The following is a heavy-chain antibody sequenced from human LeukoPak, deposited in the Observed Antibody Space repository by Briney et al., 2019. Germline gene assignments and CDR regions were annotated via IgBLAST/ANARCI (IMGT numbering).Heavy chain of an antibody. CDR3: AEALWFGELYGR. V-gene: IGHV1-18*01. CDR1: GYTFTSYG. J-gene: IGHJ4*02. CDR2: ISAYNGNT. Sequence: ASVKVSCKASGYTFTSYGISWVRQAPGQGLEWMGWISAYNGNTNYAQKLQGRVTMTTDTSTSTAYMELRSLRSEDTAVYYCAEALWFGELYGRWGQGTLVTVSS. D-gene: IGHD3-10*01.